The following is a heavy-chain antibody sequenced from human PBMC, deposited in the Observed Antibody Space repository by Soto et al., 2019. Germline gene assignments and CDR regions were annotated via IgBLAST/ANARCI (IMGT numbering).Heavy chain of an antibody. J-gene: IGHJ5*02. V-gene: IGHV4-31*03. CDR2: IYYSGST. Sequence: SETLSLTCTVSGGSISSGGYYWSWIRQHPGKGLEWIGYIYYSGSTYYNPSLKSRVTISVDTSKNQFSLKLSSVTAADTAVYYCARDSIAAADQAWGQGTLVTVSS. D-gene: IGHD6-13*01. CDR1: GGSISSGGYY. CDR3: ARDSIAAADQA.